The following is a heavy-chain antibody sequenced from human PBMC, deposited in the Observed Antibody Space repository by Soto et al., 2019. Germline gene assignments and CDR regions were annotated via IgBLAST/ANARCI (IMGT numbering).Heavy chain of an antibody. CDR1: GASISGFY. CDR3: VRDGTKTLRDWFDP. J-gene: IGHJ5*02. CDR2: IYATGIT. Sequence: SETLSLTCTVSGASISGFYWSWIRKSAGKGLEWIGRIYATGITDYNPSLKSRVMMSVDTSKKQFSLKLRSVTAADTAVYYCVRDGTKTLRDWFDPWGQGISVTVSS. D-gene: IGHD1-1*01. V-gene: IGHV4-4*07.